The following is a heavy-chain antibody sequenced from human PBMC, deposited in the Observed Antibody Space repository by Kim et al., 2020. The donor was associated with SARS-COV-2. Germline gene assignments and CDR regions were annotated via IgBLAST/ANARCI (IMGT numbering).Heavy chain of an antibody. CDR2: ISYDGSNK. CDR3: ARDLLLWFGELFSSLTS. CDR1: GFTFSSYG. J-gene: IGHJ4*02. D-gene: IGHD3-10*01. Sequence: GGSLRLSCAASGFTFSSYGMHWVRQAPGKGLEWVAVISYDGSNKYYADSVKGRFTISRDNSKNTLYLQMNSLRAEDTAVYYCARDLLLWFGELFSSLTSWGQGTLVTVSS. V-gene: IGHV3-33*05.